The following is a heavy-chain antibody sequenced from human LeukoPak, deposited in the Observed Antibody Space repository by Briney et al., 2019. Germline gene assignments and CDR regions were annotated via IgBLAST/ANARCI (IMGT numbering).Heavy chain of an antibody. V-gene: IGHV6-1*01. CDR3: VGGPGSLLH. CDR1: GDSVSSNSGA. CDR2: TYYRFKWYN. J-gene: IGHJ4*02. Sequence: KASQTLSLTCAISGDSVSSNSGAWNWIRQSPSRGLEWLGRTYYRFKWYNGYAVSVKSRITINPDTSKNQFSLHLNSVTPEDTAVYYCVGGPGSLLHWGQGILVTVSS.